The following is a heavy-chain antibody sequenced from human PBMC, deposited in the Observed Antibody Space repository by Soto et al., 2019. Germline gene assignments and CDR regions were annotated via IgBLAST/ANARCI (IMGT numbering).Heavy chain of an antibody. D-gene: IGHD6-13*01. CDR1: GFTFSSYE. V-gene: IGHV3-48*03. Sequence: GGSLRLSCAVSGFTFSSYEMNWVRQAPGKGLEWVSYISSSGSTIYYADSVKGRFTISRDNAKNSLYLQMNSLRAEDTAVYYCARSPGQQLTTVHYYGMDVWGQGTTVTVSS. CDR2: ISSSGSTI. CDR3: ARSPGQQLTTVHYYGMDV. J-gene: IGHJ6*02.